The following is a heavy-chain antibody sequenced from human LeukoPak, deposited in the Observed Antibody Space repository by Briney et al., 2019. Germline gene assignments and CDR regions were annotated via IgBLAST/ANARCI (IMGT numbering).Heavy chain of an antibody. V-gene: IGHV6-1*01. Sequence: SQTLSLTCAISGDSVSSNSAAWNWIRQSPSRGLEWLGRTYYRSKWYNDYAVSVKSRITINPDTSKNQFSLQLNSVTPEDTAVYYCAREAYGYVWGSYRKPFDYWGQGTLVTVSS. CDR3: AREAYGYVWGSYRKPFDY. CDR2: TYYRSKWYN. J-gene: IGHJ4*02. CDR1: GDSVSSNSAA. D-gene: IGHD3-16*02.